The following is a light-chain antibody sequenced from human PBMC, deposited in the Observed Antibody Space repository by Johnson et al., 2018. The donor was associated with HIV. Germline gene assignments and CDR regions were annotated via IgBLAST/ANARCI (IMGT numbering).Light chain of an antibody. CDR2: ENN. CDR3: GTWDTSLSAYV. Sequence: QSVLTQPPSVSAAPGQKVTISCSGSTSNIGNNYVSWYQQLPGTAPKLVMHENNKRPSGIPDRFSGSQSGTSAPLGITGLQPGDEADDYCGTWDTSLSAYVFGPGTTVTVL. J-gene: IGLJ1*01. CDR1: TSNIGNNY. V-gene: IGLV1-51*02.